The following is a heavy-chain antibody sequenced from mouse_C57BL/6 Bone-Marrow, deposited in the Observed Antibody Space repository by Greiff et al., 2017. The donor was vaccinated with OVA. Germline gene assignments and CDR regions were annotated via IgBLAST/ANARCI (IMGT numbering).Heavy chain of an antibody. Sequence: VQLQQSGAELVRPGASVKLSCTASGFNIKDDYMHWVKQRPEQGLEWIGWIDPENGDTEYASKFQGKVTITADTSSNTAYLQLSSLTSENTAVYYGTHYYYGSSYDFDYWGQGTSLTVSS. V-gene: IGHV14-4*01. CDR3: THYYYGSSYDFDY. CDR1: GFNIKDDY. CDR2: IDPENGDT. D-gene: IGHD1-1*01. J-gene: IGHJ2*02.